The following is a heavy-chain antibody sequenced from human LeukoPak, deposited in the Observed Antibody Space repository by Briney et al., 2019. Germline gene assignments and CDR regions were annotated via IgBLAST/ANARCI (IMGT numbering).Heavy chain of an antibody. D-gene: IGHD4-17*01. CDR3: AKGRGTAVTSAANY. CDR2: FRGSDDVA. Sequence: GGSLRLSCAASGFTFGIYAMSWVRQAPGKGLEWVSTFRGSDDVAYYADSVEGRFSISRDNSKNTLYLQMNSLRAEDTAVYYCAKGRGTAVTSAANYWGQGTLVTVSS. CDR1: GFTFGIYA. J-gene: IGHJ4*02. V-gene: IGHV3-23*01.